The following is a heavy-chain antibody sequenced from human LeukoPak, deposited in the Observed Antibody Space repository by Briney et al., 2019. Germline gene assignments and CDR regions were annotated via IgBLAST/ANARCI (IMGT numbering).Heavy chain of an antibody. D-gene: IGHD2-15*01. Sequence: PGGSLRLSCAASGFTFSSYWMSWVRQAPGKGLEWVANIKQDESEKFYVDSVEGRFTISRDNAKNSLSLQMNSLRAEDTAVYYCARPRGYCSGGSCFPFDCWGQGTLVTVSS. J-gene: IGHJ4*02. CDR1: GFTFSSYW. CDR3: ARPRGYCSGGSCFPFDC. V-gene: IGHV3-7*03. CDR2: IKQDESEK.